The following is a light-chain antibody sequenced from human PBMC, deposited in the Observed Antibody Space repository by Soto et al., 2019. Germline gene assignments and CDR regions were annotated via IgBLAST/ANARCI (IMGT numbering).Light chain of an antibody. J-gene: IGLJ1*01. CDR2: DTN. CDR3: LLAYTGPFV. Sequence: LGAPATSLSVSPGGAFTLTCGSSTGAVTSGHYPYWFQQKPGQAPRTLIYDTNNRHSWTPARFSGSLLGGKAALTLSGAQTEDEAEYYCLLAYTGPFVFGTGTRVTVL. CDR1: TGAVTSGHY. V-gene: IGLV7-46*01.